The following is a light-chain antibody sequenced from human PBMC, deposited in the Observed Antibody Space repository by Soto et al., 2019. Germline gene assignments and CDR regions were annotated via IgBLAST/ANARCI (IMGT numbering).Light chain of an antibody. CDR2: SPS. V-gene: IGKV3-15*01. J-gene: IGKJ4*01. CDR3: QQYNEWLLT. Sequence: ERVMTQSPATLSVSPGEKATLSCRASETVSNNVAWYQQKPGQAPRLLMYSPSTRATGIPARSSGSGSGTEFTLTISSLQSEDCAVYYCQQYNEWLLTFGGGTKVETK. CDR1: ETVSNN.